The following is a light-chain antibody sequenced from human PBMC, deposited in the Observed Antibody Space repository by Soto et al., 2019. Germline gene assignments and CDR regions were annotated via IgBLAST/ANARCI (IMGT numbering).Light chain of an antibody. CDR1: QSVSSN. V-gene: IGKV3-15*01. CDR2: GAS. Sequence: EIVMTQSPATLSVSPGERATLSCRASQSVSSNLAWYQQKPGQAPRLLIHGASTRAAGVPARISGSGSGTEFTLTISSLQSEDSAVYFCQQYSSWPLTFGQGTRLEIK. CDR3: QQYSSWPLT. J-gene: IGKJ5*01.